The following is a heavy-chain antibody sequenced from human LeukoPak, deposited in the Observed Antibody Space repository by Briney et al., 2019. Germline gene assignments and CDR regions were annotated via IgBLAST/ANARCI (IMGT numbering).Heavy chain of an antibody. J-gene: IGHJ4*02. CDR3: ARETPGAGHFDY. CDR2: IYYSGGT. Sequence: SETLSLTCTVSGGSINYYYWMWLRQPPGKGLEWIGYIYYSGGTNYNPSLKSRVTMLVDTSKNQFSLKLTAVTAADTAVYYCARETPGAGHFDYWGQGSLVTVSS. V-gene: IGHV4-59*01. D-gene: IGHD7-27*01. CDR1: GGSINYYY.